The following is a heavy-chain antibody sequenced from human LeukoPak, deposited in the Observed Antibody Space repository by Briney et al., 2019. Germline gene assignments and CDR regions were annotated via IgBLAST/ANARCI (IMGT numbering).Heavy chain of an antibody. CDR1: GNSISTDY. V-gene: IGHV4-59*08. D-gene: IGHD2-15*01. Sequence: PSETLSLTCIVSGNSISTDYWSWVRQSPTKGLEWIAYINYRGNTEYNPSLKSRVTVTVGTSQNHVSLNMRSVTAADTAVYYCARLDCDADSCYNYWGLGTLVTVSS. CDR3: ARLDCDADSCYNY. CDR2: INYRGNT. J-gene: IGHJ4*02.